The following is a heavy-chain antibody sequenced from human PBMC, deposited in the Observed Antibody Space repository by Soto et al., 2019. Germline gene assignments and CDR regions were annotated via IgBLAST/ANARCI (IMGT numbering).Heavy chain of an antibody. CDR1: GGSISSSPYY. J-gene: IGHJ5*02. CDR2: INYSGST. V-gene: IGHV4-39*01. Sequence: QLQLQESGPGLVKTSETLSLTCTVSGGSISSSPYYWGWIRQPPGKGLEWLGSINYSGSTYYNPSLKSRLTLSVDTSTHQCSQRLTSVTAADTALYYCARRAPEGFDPWGQGTLVTVSS. CDR3: ARRAPEGFDP.